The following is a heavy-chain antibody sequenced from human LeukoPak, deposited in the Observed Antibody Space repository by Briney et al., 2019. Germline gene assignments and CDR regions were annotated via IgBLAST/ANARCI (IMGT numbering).Heavy chain of an antibody. D-gene: IGHD3-9*01. CDR3: ARAYDILTGYRFASDY. CDR2: ISSSSSYI. V-gene: IGHV3-21*01. J-gene: IGHJ4*02. Sequence: VGSLRLSCAASGFTFSSYSMNWVRQAPGKGLEWVSSISSSSSYIYYADSVKGRFTISRDNAKNSLYLQMNSLRAEDTVVYYCARAYDILTGYRFASDYWGQGTLVTVSS. CDR1: GFTFSSYS.